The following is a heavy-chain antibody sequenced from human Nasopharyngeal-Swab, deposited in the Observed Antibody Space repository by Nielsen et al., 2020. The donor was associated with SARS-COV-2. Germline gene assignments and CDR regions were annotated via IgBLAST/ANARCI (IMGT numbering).Heavy chain of an antibody. J-gene: IGHJ4*02. Sequence: GESLKISCAAPGFTFSSYGMHWVRQAPGKGLEWVAVIWYDGSNKYYADSVKGRFTISRDNSKNTLYLQMNSLRAEDTAVYYCARGRTSGYSYGFYFDYWGQGTLVTVSS. V-gene: IGHV3-33*01. CDR2: IWYDGSNK. CDR3: ARGRTSGYSYGFYFDY. D-gene: IGHD5-18*01. CDR1: GFTFSSYG.